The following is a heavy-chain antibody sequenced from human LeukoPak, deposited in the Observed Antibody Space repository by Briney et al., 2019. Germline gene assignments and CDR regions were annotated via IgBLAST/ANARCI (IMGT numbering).Heavy chain of an antibody. V-gene: IGHV4-59*01. Sequence: SETPSLTCTVSGGSISSYYWSWIRQPPGKELEWIGYIHYSGSTNYNPSLKSRVTMSVDTSKNQFSLKLTSVTAADTAVYYCARGGSSSSWPFYYWGQGTLVTVSS. CDR1: GGSISSYY. CDR3: ARGGSSSSWPFYY. D-gene: IGHD6-13*01. CDR2: IHYSGST. J-gene: IGHJ4*02.